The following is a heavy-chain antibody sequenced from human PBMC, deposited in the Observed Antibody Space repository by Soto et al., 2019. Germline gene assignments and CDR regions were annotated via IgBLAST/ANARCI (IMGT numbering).Heavy chain of an antibody. J-gene: IGHJ5*02. CDR1: GDSIRSINNY. V-gene: IGHV4-39*07. D-gene: IGHD2-2*02. CDR2: IYYDGST. CDR3: AVVPAAIGYFRFFDP. Sequence: SETLSLTCTVSGDSIRSINNYWGWIRQPPGKGLEWIGNIYYDGSTFYNPSLKSRVTISVDTSKNQFSLKLSSVTAADTAVYYCAVVPAAIGYFRFFDPWGQGTLVTVSS.